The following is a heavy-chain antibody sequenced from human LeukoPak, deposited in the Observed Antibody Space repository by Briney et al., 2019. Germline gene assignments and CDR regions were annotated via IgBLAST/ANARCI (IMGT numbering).Heavy chain of an antibody. CDR2: INSDGSTT. D-gene: IGHD2-8*02. CDR1: GFTFRSYW. V-gene: IGHV3-74*01. Sequence: PGGPLRLSCAASGFTFRSYWMHWVRHAPGRGLVWVSRINSDGSTTSYADSVKGRFTISRDNAKNTLYLQMNSLRAEDTAVYYCARVLTGSWDWFDPWGQGTLVTVSS. CDR3: ARVLTGSWDWFDP. J-gene: IGHJ5*02.